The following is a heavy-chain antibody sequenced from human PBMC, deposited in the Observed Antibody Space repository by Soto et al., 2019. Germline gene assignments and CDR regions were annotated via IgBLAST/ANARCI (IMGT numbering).Heavy chain of an antibody. V-gene: IGHV3-33*01. CDR3: ARDQVAAARTAGGYFDY. CDR1: GFTFSSYG. D-gene: IGHD6-13*01. J-gene: IGHJ4*02. CDR2: IWYDGSNK. Sequence: QVQLVESGGGVVQPGRSLRLSCAASGFTFSSYGMHWVRQAPGKGLEWVAVIWYDGSNKYYADSVKGRFTISRDNSKNTLYLQMNSLRAEDTAVYHCARDQVAAARTAGGYFDYWGQGTLVTVSS.